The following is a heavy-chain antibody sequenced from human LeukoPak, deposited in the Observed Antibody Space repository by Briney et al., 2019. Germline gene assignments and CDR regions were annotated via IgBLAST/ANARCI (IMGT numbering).Heavy chain of an antibody. CDR1: GFTFSHYA. D-gene: IGHD2-2*01. V-gene: IGHV3-33*06. J-gene: IGHJ4*02. CDR3: AKEGDYCSSPGCHKRGIDY. CDR2: IWYDGSHD. Sequence: GGSLRLSCAASGFTFSHYAMHWVRQAPGKGLEGVAVIWYDGSHDTYTDSVKGRFTVSRDNFKNVLHLQMNSLRVEDTAVYYCAKEGDYCSSPGCHKRGIDYWGQGTLVTVSS.